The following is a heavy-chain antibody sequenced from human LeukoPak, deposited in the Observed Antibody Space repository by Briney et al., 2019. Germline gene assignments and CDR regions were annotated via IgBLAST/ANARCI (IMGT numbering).Heavy chain of an antibody. Sequence: SETLSLTCTVSGGSISSSSYYWGWIRQPPGKGLEWIGSIYYSGSTYYNPSLKSRVTISVDTSKNQFSLKLSSVTAADTAVYYCARGTGGGFGDYVRGTYYFDYWGQGTLVTVSS. D-gene: IGHD4-17*01. V-gene: IGHV4-39*07. CDR3: ARGTGGGFGDYVRGTYYFDY. CDR1: GGSISSSSYY. J-gene: IGHJ4*02. CDR2: IYYSGST.